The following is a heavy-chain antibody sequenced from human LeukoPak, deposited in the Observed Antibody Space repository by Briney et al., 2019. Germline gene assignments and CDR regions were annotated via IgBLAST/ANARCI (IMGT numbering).Heavy chain of an antibody. CDR3: ARDPQSSSWYTADY. CDR1: GGTFSNYA. V-gene: IGHV1-69*04. Sequence: SVKVSCKASGGTFSNYAISWVRQAPGQGLEWMGRIIPIFGIANYAQKFQGRVTITADKSTSTAFMELSSLRSEDTAVYYCARDPQSSSWYTADYWGQGTLVTVSS. CDR2: IIPIFGIA. D-gene: IGHD6-13*01. J-gene: IGHJ4*02.